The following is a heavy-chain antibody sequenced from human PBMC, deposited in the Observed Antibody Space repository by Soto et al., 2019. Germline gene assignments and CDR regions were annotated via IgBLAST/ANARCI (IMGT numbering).Heavy chain of an antibody. CDR1: GYTLTELS. V-gene: IGHV1-24*01. Sequence: ASVKVSCKVSGYTLTELSMHWVRQAPGKGLEWMGGFDPEDGETIYAQKFQGRVTMTEDTSTDTAYMELSSLRSEDTAVYYCATTDYYDSSGYYRDWFDPWGQGTLVTVSS. J-gene: IGHJ5*02. CDR3: ATTDYYDSSGYYRDWFDP. CDR2: FDPEDGET. D-gene: IGHD3-22*01.